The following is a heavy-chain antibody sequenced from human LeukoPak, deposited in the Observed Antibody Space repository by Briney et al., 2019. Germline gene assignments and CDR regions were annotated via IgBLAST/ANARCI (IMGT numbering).Heavy chain of an antibody. D-gene: IGHD1-26*01. Sequence: SETLSLTCIVSGGSISSTTYYWGWIRQPPGKRLEWIGSIYYSENTYYNPSLKSRVTISVDTSKNQFSLNLNSVTAADTAIYSCARHYLGGNYPDYFNHWGQGTLVTVSS. CDR2: IYYSENT. CDR1: GGSISSTTYY. V-gene: IGHV4-39*01. J-gene: IGHJ4*02. CDR3: ARHYLGGNYPDYFNH.